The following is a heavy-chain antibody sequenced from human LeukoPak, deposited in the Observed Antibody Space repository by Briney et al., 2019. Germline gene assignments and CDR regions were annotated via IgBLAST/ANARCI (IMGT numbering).Heavy chain of an antibody. V-gene: IGHV3-15*01. CDR3: TTGGNVMVAGTRAFDI. Sequence: GGSLRLSCAASGFTFDSYWMSWVRQAPGKGLEWVGRIKSTVDGGTTDLAAPVKGRFTVSRDDSENTLYLQMNSLTTEDTAVYYCTTGGNVMVAGTRAFDIWGHGTTVIVS. D-gene: IGHD6-19*01. J-gene: IGHJ3*02. CDR1: GFTFDSYW. CDR2: IKSTVDGGTT.